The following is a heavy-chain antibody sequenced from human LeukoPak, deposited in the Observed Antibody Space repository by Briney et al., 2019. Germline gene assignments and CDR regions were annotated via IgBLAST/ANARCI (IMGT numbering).Heavy chain of an antibody. J-gene: IGHJ6*04. D-gene: IGHD4-17*01. CDR2: IYHSGST. CDR3: ARAIPTSGDYDGDYYYGMDV. CDR1: GGSISSSSW. Sequence: SETLSLTCAVSGGSISSSSWWSWVRQPPGKGLEWIGEIYHSGSTNYNPSLKSRVTISVDKSKNQFSLKLSSVTAADTAVYYCARAIPTSGDYDGDYYYGMDVWGKGTTVTVSS. V-gene: IGHV4-4*02.